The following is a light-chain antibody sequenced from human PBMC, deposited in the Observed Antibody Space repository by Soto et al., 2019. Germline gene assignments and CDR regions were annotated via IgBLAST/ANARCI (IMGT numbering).Light chain of an antibody. V-gene: IGKV3-20*01. CDR2: GAS. CDR3: QQYGSSPRGT. J-gene: IGKJ1*01. CDR1: QSVSSTF. Sequence: EIVLTQSPGTLSLSPGDRATLSCRASQSVSSTFFAWYQQKPGQAPRLLMFGASNRATGIPDRFSGSGSGTDFNLTISRLEPEDFAVYYCQQYGSSPRGTFGQGTKVEIK.